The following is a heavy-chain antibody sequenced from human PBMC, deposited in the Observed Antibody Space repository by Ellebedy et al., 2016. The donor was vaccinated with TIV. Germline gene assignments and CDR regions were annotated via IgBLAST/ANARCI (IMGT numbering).Heavy chain of an antibody. V-gene: IGHV1-2*02. CDR1: GYTFTGYY. J-gene: IGHJ4*02. CDR2: INPNSGGT. Sequence: ASVKVSCXASGYTFTGYYMHWVRQAPGQGLEWMGWINPNSGGTNYAQKFQGRVTMTRDTSISTAYMELSRLRSDDTAVYYCAKGRRVRELGDFDYWGQGTLVTVSS. CDR3: AKGRRVRELGDFDY. D-gene: IGHD1-26*01.